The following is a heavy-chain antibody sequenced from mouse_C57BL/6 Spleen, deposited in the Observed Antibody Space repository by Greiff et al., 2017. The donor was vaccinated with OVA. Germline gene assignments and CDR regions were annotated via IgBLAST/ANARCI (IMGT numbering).Heavy chain of an antibody. CDR2: ISDGGSYT. Sequence: EVMLVESGGGLVKPGGSLKLSCAASGFTFSSYAMSWVRQTPEKRLEWVATISDGGSYTYYPDNVKGRFTISRDNAKNNLYLQMSHLKSEDTAMYYCARGLYYFDDWGQGTTLTVSS. V-gene: IGHV5-4*03. CDR1: GFTFSSYA. J-gene: IGHJ2*01. CDR3: ARGLYYFDD.